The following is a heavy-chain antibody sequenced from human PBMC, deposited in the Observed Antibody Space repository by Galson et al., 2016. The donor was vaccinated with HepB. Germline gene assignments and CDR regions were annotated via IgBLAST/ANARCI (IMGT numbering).Heavy chain of an antibody. CDR1: GFSLSTGGVA. CDR3: AHRSGGAYYFGGIGYAQYFDS. V-gene: IGHV2-5*02. CDR2: IYGDDDK. D-gene: IGHD3-10*01. Sequence: PALVKPTQTLTLTCTFSGFSLSTGGVAVGWIRQPPGRALEWLALIYGDDDKGYSPFLRRRLTITKDTSTNKVVLTMTNMDPVDTGTYFCAHRSGGAYYFGGIGYAQYFDSWGQGTLVAVSS. J-gene: IGHJ4*02.